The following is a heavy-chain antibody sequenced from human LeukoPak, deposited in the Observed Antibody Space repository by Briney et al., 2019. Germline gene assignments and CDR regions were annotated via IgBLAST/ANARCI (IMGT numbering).Heavy chain of an antibody. D-gene: IGHD1-26*01. CDR3: VKSGTWADFDS. CDR1: GFTFSSYG. J-gene: IGHJ4*02. Sequence: GGSLRLSCSASGFTFSSYGMHWVRQAPGKGLEYVSGISNKGGSTYYADSVKGRFTISRDNSKNTLHLQTSSLRADDTAVYYCVKSGTWADFDSWGQGTLVTVSS. CDR2: ISNKGGST. V-gene: IGHV3-64D*09.